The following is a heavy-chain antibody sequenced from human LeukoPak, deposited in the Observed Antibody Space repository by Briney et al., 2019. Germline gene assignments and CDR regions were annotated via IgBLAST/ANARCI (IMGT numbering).Heavy chain of an antibody. CDR1: GGSISSSSYY. J-gene: IGHJ4*02. D-gene: IGHD1-26*01. V-gene: IGHV4-39*01. CDR3: ASLGATTPYFDY. Sequence: TLSLTCTVSGGSISSSSYYWGWIRQPPGKGLEWIGSIYYSGITYYSPSLKSRVTISVDTSKNQFSLKLSSVTAADTAVYYCASLGATTPYFDYWGQGALVTVSS. CDR2: IYYSGIT.